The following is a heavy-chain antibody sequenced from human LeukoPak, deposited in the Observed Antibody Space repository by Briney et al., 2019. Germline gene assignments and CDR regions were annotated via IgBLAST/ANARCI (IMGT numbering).Heavy chain of an antibody. V-gene: IGHV5-51*01. J-gene: IGHJ5*02. Sequence: GESLKISCKGSGYSFTSYWIGWVRQMPGKGLEWMGIIYPGDSDTRYSPSFQGQVTISADKSISTAYLQWSSLKASDTAMYYSARTYYYDSSGSPGWFDPWGQGTLVTVSS. CDR3: ARTYYYDSSGSPGWFDP. CDR2: IYPGDSDT. D-gene: IGHD3-22*01. CDR1: GYSFTSYW.